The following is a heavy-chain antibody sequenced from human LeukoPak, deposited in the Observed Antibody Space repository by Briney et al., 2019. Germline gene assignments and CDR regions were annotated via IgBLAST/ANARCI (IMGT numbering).Heavy chain of an antibody. CDR2: TNPDSGGT. J-gene: IGHJ4*02. Sequence: ASVKVSCKASGYTFTGYYIQWMRQAPGQGLEWMGWTNPDSGGTKYAQSLQGRVTMTRDTSISTAYMELSRLGSDDTAVYYCARLREGLYHFDSWGQGTLVTVSS. CDR3: ARLREGLYHFDS. D-gene: IGHD5-24*01. V-gene: IGHV1-2*02. CDR1: GYTFTGYY.